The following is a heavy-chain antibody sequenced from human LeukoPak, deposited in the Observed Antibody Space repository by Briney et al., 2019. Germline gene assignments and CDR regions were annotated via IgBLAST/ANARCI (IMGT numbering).Heavy chain of an antibody. Sequence: PSETLSLTCTVSGYSISSGYYWGWIRQPPGEGLEWIGSIYHSGSTYYNPSLKSRVTISVDTSKNQFSLKLSSVTAADTAVYYCARDYGGLKWGGYSTLLDYWGQGTLVTVSS. D-gene: IGHD4-11*01. J-gene: IGHJ4*02. CDR1: GYSISSGYY. CDR3: ARDYGGLKWGGYSTLLDY. CDR2: IYHSGST. V-gene: IGHV4-38-2*02.